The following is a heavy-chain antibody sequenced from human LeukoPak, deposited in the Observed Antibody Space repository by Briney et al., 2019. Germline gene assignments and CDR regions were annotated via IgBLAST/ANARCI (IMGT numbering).Heavy chain of an antibody. CDR1: GYSLKDYG. J-gene: IGHJ6*02. Sequence: SGGSLILSCAATGYSLKDYGMHWVRQPPGKGLEWVSAINWNGGGTDYADSVKGRFTIFRDNAKNSLYLQLSSLRPEDTALYYCAKHLTATNTYIFFGLDVWGQGTSVTVSS. CDR2: INWNGGGT. D-gene: IGHD1-26*01. CDR3: AKHLTATNTYIFFGLDV. V-gene: IGHV3-9*01.